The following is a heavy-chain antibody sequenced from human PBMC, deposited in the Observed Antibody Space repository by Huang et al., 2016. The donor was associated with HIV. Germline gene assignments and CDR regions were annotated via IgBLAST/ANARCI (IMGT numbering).Heavy chain of an antibody. J-gene: IGHJ4*02. V-gene: IGHV3-30*18. D-gene: IGHD6-13*01. CDR3: AKGGSAAAVLDF. CDR1: GFTFSRYG. CDR2: ISYVGKTK. Sequence: QVQLVESGGGVVQPGRSLRISCAASGFTFSRYGMHWVRQAPGKGLEWVAVISYVGKTKYYADSVKGRFSISRDNSKTTVYLQLNSLRVEDTAVYYCAKGGSAAAVLDFWGQGTLVTVSS.